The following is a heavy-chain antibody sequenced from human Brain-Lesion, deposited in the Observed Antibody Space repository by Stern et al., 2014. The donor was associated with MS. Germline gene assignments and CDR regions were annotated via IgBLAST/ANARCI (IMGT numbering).Heavy chain of an antibody. J-gene: IGHJ6*02. D-gene: IGHD3-3*01. CDR2: INPTTGGT. CDR1: GYIFTGYY. CDR3: ARDQRGITIFGVVTDYYYLGMDV. Sequence: VQLVESGAEVKKPGASVKVSCKTSGYIFTGYYIHWVRQAPGQGLEWMAWINPTTGGTKYAQKFQGRVTMSRGTAISTAYVELSSLTSDDTAVYYCARDQRGITIFGVVTDYYYLGMDVWGQGTTVTVSS. V-gene: IGHV1-2*02.